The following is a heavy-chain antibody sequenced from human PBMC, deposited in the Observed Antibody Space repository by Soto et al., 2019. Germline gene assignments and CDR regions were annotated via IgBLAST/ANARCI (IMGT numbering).Heavy chain of an antibody. V-gene: IGHV1-69*12. D-gene: IGHD4-17*01. CDR3: AREGERLRRHYYGMDV. J-gene: IGHJ6*02. CDR1: GGTFSSYA. Sequence: QVQLVQSGAEVKKPGSSVKVSCKASGGTFSSYAISWVRQAPGQGLEWMGGIIPIFGTANYAQKFQGRVTITADESTSTAYMELSGLRSEDTAVYYCAREGERLRRHYYGMDVWGQGTTVTVSS. CDR2: IIPIFGTA.